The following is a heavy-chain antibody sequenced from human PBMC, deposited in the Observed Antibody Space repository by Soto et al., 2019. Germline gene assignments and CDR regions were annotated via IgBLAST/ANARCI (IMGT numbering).Heavy chain of an antibody. Sequence: ASVKVSCKASGYPLITYGISWVRQAPRQGLEWMGWISAYNGNTNYVQKLQGRVTMTTDTSTSTAYMELRSLRSDDTAVYYCARSYGVREVVIEHYFDYWGQGTLVTVSS. D-gene: IGHD3-10*01. V-gene: IGHV1-18*01. CDR3: ARSYGVREVVIEHYFDY. J-gene: IGHJ4*02. CDR1: GYPLITYG. CDR2: ISAYNGNT.